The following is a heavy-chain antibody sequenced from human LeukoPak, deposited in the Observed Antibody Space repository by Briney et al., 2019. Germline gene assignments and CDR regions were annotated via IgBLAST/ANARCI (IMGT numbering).Heavy chain of an antibody. CDR3: ARDVGTDYYDSSGYPDY. J-gene: IGHJ4*02. V-gene: IGHV3-74*01. Sequence: GGSLRLSCAASGFTFSSYWMHWVRHAPGKGLVWVSRINSDGSSTSYADSVKGRFTISRDNAKNTLYLQMNSLRAEDTAVYYCARDVGTDYYDSSGYPDYWGQGTLVTVSS. CDR1: GFTFSSYW. CDR2: INSDGSST. D-gene: IGHD3-22*01.